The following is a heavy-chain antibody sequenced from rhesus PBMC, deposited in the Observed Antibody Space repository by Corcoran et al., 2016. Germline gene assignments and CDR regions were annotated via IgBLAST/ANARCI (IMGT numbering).Heavy chain of an antibody. V-gene: IGHV4-169*01. CDR2: IYGSGSST. D-gene: IGHD3-34*01. CDR1: GGSISCSY. J-gene: IGHJ4*01. CDR3: ARGRAGGISSVDY. Sequence: QLQLQESGPGLVKPSETLSVTCAVSGGSISCSYWSWIRQAPGPGREWIGYIYGSGSSTNSNPSLKSRDTLAGETTKRQLSLKLRSVTAADTAVDDCARGRAGGISSVDYWGQGVLVTVSS.